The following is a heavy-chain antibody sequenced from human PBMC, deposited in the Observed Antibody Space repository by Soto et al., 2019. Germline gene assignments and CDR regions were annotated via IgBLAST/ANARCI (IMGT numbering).Heavy chain of an antibody. CDR2: IWYDGSNK. Sequence: QVQLVESGGGVVQPGRSLRLSCAASGFTFSSYGMHWVRQAPGKGLEWVAVIWYDGSNKYYADSVKGRFTISRDNSKNTLYLQMNSLRAEDTAVYYCARDLGIWYSSSPLDYWGQGTLFTVSS. D-gene: IGHD6-13*01. CDR3: ARDLGIWYSSSPLDY. V-gene: IGHV3-33*01. CDR1: GFTFSSYG. J-gene: IGHJ4*02.